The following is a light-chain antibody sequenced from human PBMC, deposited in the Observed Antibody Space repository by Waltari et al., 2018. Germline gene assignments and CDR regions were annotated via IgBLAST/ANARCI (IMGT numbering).Light chain of an antibody. J-gene: IGLJ3*02. Sequence: SSELTQDPAVSVALGQTVSITCQGDSLRRYYASWYQQRPGQAPILILYGQDNRPSGNPDRFYGSTSGNTASLTITGAQAEDEADYYCLSRDTTSTRVFGGGTRLTV. CDR1: SLRRYY. CDR2: GQD. V-gene: IGLV3-19*01. CDR3: LSRDTTSTRV.